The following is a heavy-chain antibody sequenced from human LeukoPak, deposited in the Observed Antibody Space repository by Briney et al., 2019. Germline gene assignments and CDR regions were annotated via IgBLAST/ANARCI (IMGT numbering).Heavy chain of an antibody. Sequence: SETLSLTCTVAGGSISSYYWSWVRQPPGKGLERIGYIYYSGSTNYNPSLKRRVNISVDTSKNQFSLKRSPVTAADTAVYYCARELYQSQERPSASSQADIWGQGTMVTVSS. CDR3: ARELYQSQERPSASSQADI. J-gene: IGHJ3*02. V-gene: IGHV4-59*01. D-gene: IGHD1-26*01. CDR2: IYYSGST. CDR1: GGSISSYY.